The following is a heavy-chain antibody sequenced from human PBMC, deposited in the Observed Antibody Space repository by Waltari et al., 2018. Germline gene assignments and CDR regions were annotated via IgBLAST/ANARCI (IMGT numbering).Heavy chain of an antibody. V-gene: IGHV3-74*03. D-gene: IGHD6-13*01. CDR3: ARDGAGDIDLDN. CDR2: INGDGSGT. J-gene: IGHJ4*02. Sequence: EVQLVESGGGLIQPGGSLRRAYAASGFTVKTDWMHWVRQVPGKGLVWVSRINGDGSGTMYADSVKGRFTISRDNAKNTFYLQMNSLRVEDTAVYYCARDGAGDIDLDNWGQGTLVTVSS. CDR1: GFTVKTDW.